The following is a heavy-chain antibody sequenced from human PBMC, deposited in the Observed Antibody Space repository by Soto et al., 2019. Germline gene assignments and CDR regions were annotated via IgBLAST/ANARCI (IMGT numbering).Heavy chain of an antibody. CDR2: ISYDGSNK. Sequence: GGSLRLSCGASGFAFSSYGMHWFRQAPGKGLEWVAIISYDGSNKYYADSVKGRFTISRDNSKNTLYLQMNSLRAEDTAVYYCAKDGVSSGWHLNWFDPWGQGTLVTVSS. V-gene: IGHV3-30*18. CDR3: AKDGVSSGWHLNWFDP. J-gene: IGHJ5*02. CDR1: GFAFSSYG. D-gene: IGHD6-19*01.